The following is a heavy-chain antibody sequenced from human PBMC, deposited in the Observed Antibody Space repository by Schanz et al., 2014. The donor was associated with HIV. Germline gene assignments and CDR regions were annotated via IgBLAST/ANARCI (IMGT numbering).Heavy chain of an antibody. J-gene: IGHJ3*02. CDR2: IIPIFGTA. CDR3: AADSEWFGESPSAFDI. CDR1: GGTFTNYA. Sequence: QVQLVQSGAEVKKPGSSVMVSCKTSGGTFTNYAISWVRQAPGQGLEWMGGIIPIFGTANYAQKFQERVTITRDMSTSTAYMELSSLRSEDTAVYYCAADSEWFGESPSAFDIWGQGTMVTVSS. V-gene: IGHV1-69*05. D-gene: IGHD3-10*01.